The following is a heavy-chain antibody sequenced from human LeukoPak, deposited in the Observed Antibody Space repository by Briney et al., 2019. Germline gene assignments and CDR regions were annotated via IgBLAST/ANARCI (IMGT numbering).Heavy chain of an antibody. CDR2: ISSSGSTI. D-gene: IGHD3-3*01. Sequence: GGSLRLSCAASGFTFSDYYMSWIRQAPGKGLEWVSYISSSGSTIYYADSVKGRFTISRDNAKNSLYLQMNSLRAEDTAVYYCARCNGSPGGVWLLYQLGVPPKLDYWGQGTLVTVSS. CDR3: ARCNGSPGGVWLLYQLGVPPKLDY. V-gene: IGHV3-11*01. CDR1: GFTFSDYY. J-gene: IGHJ4*02.